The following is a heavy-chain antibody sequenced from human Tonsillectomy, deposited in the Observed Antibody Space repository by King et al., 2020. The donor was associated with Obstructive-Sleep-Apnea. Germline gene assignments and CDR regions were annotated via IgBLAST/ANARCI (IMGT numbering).Heavy chain of an antibody. D-gene: IGHD2-15*01. CDR1: GYTFTSNY. V-gene: IGHV1-46*01. Sequence: QLVQSGAEVKKPGASVKVSCRASGYTFTSNYMHWVRQAPGQGLEWMGLINPGGGSTSYAQKFQGRVTMTRDTATSTVYMELSSLRSEDTAVYYCARALCSGGSCYYGYFDYWGQGTLVTVSS. J-gene: IGHJ4*02. CDR3: ARALCSGGSCYYGYFDY. CDR2: INPGGGST.